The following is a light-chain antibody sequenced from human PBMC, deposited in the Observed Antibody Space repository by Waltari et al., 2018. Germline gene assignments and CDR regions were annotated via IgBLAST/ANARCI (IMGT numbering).Light chain of an antibody. CDR1: QTVLYSSNNKNY. J-gene: IGKJ4*01. CDR2: WAS. CDR3: QQYYNTPLT. V-gene: IGKV4-1*01. Sequence: IVMTQSPDSLAVSLGERATIHRKSSQTVLYSSNNKNYLAWYQQKPTQPPKLLIYWASTRESGVPDRFSGSGSGTDFTLTISSLQAEDVAVYYCQQYYNTPLTFGGGTKVEIK.